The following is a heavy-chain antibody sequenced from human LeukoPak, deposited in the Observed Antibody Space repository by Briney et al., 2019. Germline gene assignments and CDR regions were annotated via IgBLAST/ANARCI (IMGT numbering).Heavy chain of an antibody. CDR3: ARGSAPDY. J-gene: IGHJ4*02. D-gene: IGHD3-10*01. CDR1: GGTFSSSA. Sequence: ASVKVSCKALGGTFSSSAISWVRQAPGQGLEWMGWISAYNGNTNNAQKLQGRVTMTTDTSTSTAYMELRSLRSDDTAVYYCARGSAPDYWGQGTLVTVSS. V-gene: IGHV1-18*01. CDR2: ISAYNGNT.